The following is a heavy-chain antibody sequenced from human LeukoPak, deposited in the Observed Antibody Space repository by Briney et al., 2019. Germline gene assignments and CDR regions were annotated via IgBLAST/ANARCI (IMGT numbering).Heavy chain of an antibody. Sequence: GASVKVSCKASGYTFTSYDIKWVRQATGQGLEWMGWMNPNSGNTGYAQKFQGRVTMTRNTSISTAYMELSSLRSEDTAVYYCAANAPDSSGYKLDYWGQGTLVTVSS. CDR2: MNPNSGNT. CDR1: GYTFTSYD. V-gene: IGHV1-8*01. J-gene: IGHJ4*02. D-gene: IGHD3-22*01. CDR3: AANAPDSSGYKLDY.